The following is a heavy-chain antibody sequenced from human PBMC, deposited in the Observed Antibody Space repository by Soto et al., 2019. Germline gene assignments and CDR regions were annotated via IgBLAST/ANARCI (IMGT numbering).Heavy chain of an antibody. V-gene: IGHV4-34*01. CDR2: INHSGST. D-gene: IGHD3-22*01. Sequence: SETLSLTCAVYGGSFSGYYWSWIRQPPGKGLEWIGEINHSGSTNYNPSLKSRVTISVDTSKNQFSLKLSSVTAADTAVYYCARGHDMIVVVITFDYWGQGTLVTVSS. CDR3: ARGHDMIVVVITFDY. J-gene: IGHJ4*02. CDR1: GGSFSGYY.